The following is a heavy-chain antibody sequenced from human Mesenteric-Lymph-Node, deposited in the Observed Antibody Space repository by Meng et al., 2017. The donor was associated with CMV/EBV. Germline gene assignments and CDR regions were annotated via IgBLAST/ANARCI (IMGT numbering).Heavy chain of an antibody. CDR3: ARQNRDILTGYYYFDY. D-gene: IGHD3-9*01. Sequence: GYDFARNGVSWGGQKPGKGLVWWGIFYPGDSDTRYSPSFQGQVTISADKSISTAYLQWSSLKASDTAMYYCARQNRDILTGYYYFDYWGQGTLVTVSS. CDR1: GYDFARNG. V-gene: IGHV5-51*01. J-gene: IGHJ4*02. CDR2: FYPGDSDT.